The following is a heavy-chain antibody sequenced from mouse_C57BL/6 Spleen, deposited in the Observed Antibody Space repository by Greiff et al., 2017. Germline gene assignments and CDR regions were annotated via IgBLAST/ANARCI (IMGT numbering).Heavy chain of an antibody. Sequence: QVHVKQPGAELVRPGSSVKLSCKASGYTFTSYWMHWVKQRPIQGLEWIGNIDPSDSETHYNQEFKDKATLTVDKSSSTAYMQLSSLTSEDSAVYYCARSPGVAPIAYWGQGTLVTVSA. CDR3: ARSPGVAPIAY. D-gene: IGHD1-1*02. CDR2: IDPSDSET. V-gene: IGHV1-52*01. CDR1: GYTFTSYW. J-gene: IGHJ3*01.